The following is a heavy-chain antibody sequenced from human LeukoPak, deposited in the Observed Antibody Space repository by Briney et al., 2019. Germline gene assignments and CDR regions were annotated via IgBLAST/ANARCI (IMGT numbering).Heavy chain of an antibody. CDR1: GFTFNNYW. D-gene: IGHD7-27*01. V-gene: IGHV4-34*01. Sequence: GSLRLSCAASGFTFNNYWMSWVRQPPGKGLEWIGEINHSGSTNYNPSLKSRVTISVDTSKNQFSLKLSSVTAADTAVYYCARPFNWGSSDYWGQGTLVTVSS. CDR2: INHSGST. CDR3: ARPFNWGSSDY. J-gene: IGHJ4*02.